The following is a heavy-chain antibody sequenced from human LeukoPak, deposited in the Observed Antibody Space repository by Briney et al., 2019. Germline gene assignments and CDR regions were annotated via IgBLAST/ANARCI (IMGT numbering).Heavy chain of an antibody. CDR3: ARFSVGAASDAFDI. D-gene: IGHD1-26*01. CDR2: ISSSGSTI. Sequence: GGPLRLSCAASGFTFSDYYMSWIRQAPGKGLEWVSYISSSGSTIYYADSVKGRFTISRDNAKNSLYLQMNSLRAEDTAVYYCARFSVGAASDAFDIWGQGTMVTVSS. CDR1: GFTFSDYY. J-gene: IGHJ3*02. V-gene: IGHV3-11*04.